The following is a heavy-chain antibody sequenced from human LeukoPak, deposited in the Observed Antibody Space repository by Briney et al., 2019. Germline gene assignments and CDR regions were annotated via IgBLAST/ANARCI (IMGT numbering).Heavy chain of an antibody. CDR1: GGSFSGYY. Sequence: SETLSLTCAVYGGSFSGYYWSWIRQPPGKGLEWIGEINHSGSTNYNPSPKSRVTISVDTSKNQFSLKLSSVTAADTAVYYCARGPRVLPVGVLRFLEWLAFDYWGQGTLVTVSS. J-gene: IGHJ4*02. CDR3: ARGPRVLPVGVLRFLEWLAFDY. V-gene: IGHV4-34*01. CDR2: INHSGST. D-gene: IGHD3-3*01.